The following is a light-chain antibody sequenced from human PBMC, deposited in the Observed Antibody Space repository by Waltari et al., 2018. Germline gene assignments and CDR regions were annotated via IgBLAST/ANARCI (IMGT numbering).Light chain of an antibody. J-gene: IGLJ1*01. Sequence: SYVSTQPPSVSVAPGETATITCGGDNLGTYRVHWYQQKAGQAPVLVIFYDRDRPSGIPDRFSGSNSGNTATLTISRVEAGDEARYYCHVWHPHVDPGVFGTGTEVTVL. CDR3: HVWHPHVDPGV. V-gene: IGLV3-21*04. CDR1: NLGTYR. CDR2: YDR.